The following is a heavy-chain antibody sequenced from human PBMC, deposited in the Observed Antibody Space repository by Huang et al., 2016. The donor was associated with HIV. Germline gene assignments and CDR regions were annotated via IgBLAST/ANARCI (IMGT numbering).Heavy chain of an antibody. D-gene: IGHD6-13*01. CDR1: GYTFTSYT. V-gene: IGHV7-4-1*02. CDR3: GRGGGGSSWQTPLVWFDP. J-gene: IGHJ5*02. Sequence: QVQLVQSGSELKKPGASVKVSCKASGYTFTSYTLNWVRQAPGKGLERMGWINTNDGKSTYAQDFTGLFVFSVDTSVSTAYLHSSSLRAEDTAVYYCGRGGGGSSWQTPLVWFDPWGQGTLVTVSS. CDR2: INTNDGKS.